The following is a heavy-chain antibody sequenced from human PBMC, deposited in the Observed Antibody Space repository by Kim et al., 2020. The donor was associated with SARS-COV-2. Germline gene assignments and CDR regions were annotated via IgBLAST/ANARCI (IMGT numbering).Heavy chain of an antibody. D-gene: IGHD3-16*01. Sequence: GGSLRLSCAASGFTFNNFGMNWVRQAPGKGLEWVAFISCEGSKKYYADSLKGRFTISRDSSKNTLYLQMDSLRPEDTAVYYCAKDKTLFMITLGGETGVMDVWGQGTTATV. CDR2: ISCEGSKK. V-gene: IGHV3-30*18. J-gene: IGHJ6*02. CDR3: AKDKTLFMITLGGETGVMDV. CDR1: GFTFNNFG.